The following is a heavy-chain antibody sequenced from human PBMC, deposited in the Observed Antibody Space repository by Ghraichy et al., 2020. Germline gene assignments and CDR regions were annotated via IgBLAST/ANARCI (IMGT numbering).Heavy chain of an antibody. J-gene: IGHJ4*02. CDR2: IDSGNGKP. CDR3: ARDSSNFRNNFDY. D-gene: IGHD2-2*01. CDR1: EYTFSSST. V-gene: IGHV7-4-1*02. Sequence: ASVKVSCKTSEYTFSSSTMNWVRQVPGQGLEWMGRIDSGNGKPTYAQGFTGRFVFSLDTSVRTAYLRINSLKPEDTAIYYCARDSSNFRNNFDYWGQGTLVSVSS.